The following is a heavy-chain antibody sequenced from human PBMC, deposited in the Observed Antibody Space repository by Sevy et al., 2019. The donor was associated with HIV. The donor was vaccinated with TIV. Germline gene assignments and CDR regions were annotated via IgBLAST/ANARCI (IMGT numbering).Heavy chain of an antibody. Sequence: GGSLRLSCAASGFTFSSYGMHWVRQAPGKGLEWVAVIWYDGSNKYYADSVKGRFTISRDNSKNTLYLQMNSLRAEDTAVYYCATSRYCSGGSCYGADYYYGMDVWGQGTTVTVSS. CDR3: ATSRYCSGGSCYGADYYYGMDV. CDR2: IWYDGSNK. CDR1: GFTFSSYG. J-gene: IGHJ6*02. V-gene: IGHV3-30*02. D-gene: IGHD2-15*01.